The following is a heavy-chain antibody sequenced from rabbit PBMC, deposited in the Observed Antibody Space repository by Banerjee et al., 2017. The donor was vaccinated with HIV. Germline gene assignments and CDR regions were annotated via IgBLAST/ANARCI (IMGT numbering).Heavy chain of an antibody. D-gene: IGHD1-1*01. Sequence: QEQLEESGGDLVQPEGSLTLTCTASGFSFSNSYLICWVRQAPGKGLEWIACISAGSSGSTYYANWAKGRFTISKTSSTTVTLQMTSLTAADTATYFCARGVWTSGSAFYWNYFNLWGPGTLVTVS. J-gene: IGHJ4*01. CDR1: GFSFSNSYL. V-gene: IGHV1S45*01. CDR3: ARGVWTSGSAFYWNYFNL. CDR2: ISAGSSGST.